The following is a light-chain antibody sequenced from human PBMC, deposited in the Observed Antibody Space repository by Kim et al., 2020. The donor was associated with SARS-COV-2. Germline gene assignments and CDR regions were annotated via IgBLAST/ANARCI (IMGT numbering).Light chain of an antibody. CDR3: QSYDSSLSGSYVV. Sequence: VTVSCTGSSSNIGAGYDVHWYQQLPGTAPKLLIYGNSNRPSGVPDRFSGSKSGTSASLAITGLQAEDEADYYCQSYDSSLSGSYVVFGGGTQLTVL. CDR2: GNS. J-gene: IGLJ2*01. CDR1: SSNIGAGYD. V-gene: IGLV1-40*01.